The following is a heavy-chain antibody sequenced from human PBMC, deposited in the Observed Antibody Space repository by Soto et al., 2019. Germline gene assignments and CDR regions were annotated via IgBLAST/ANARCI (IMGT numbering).Heavy chain of an antibody. V-gene: IGHV3-30*18. CDR1: GFTFSSYG. D-gene: IGHD3-22*01. CDR3: ANMYYYDSSGYYPLDYYYGMDV. J-gene: IGHJ6*02. CDR2: ISYDGSNK. Sequence: VGSLRLSCAASGFTFSSYGMHWVRQAPGKGLEWVAVISYDGSNKYYADSVKGRFTISRDNSKNTLYLQMNSLRAEDTAVYYCANMYYYDSSGYYPLDYYYGMDVWGQGTTVTISS.